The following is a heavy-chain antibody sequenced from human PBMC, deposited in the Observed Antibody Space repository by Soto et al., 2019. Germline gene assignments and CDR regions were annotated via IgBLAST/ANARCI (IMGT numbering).Heavy chain of an antibody. D-gene: IGHD1-1*01. CDR1: GGSFSGYY. J-gene: IGHJ4*02. CDR2: INRSGRT. V-gene: IGHV4-34*01. Sequence: SETLSLTCDVYGGSFSGYYWSWIRQPPGKGLEWIGEINRSGRTNYNPSLKSRVTMSVDTSKNQFSLNLNSVTAADTAVYYRAIMHTGTTTFDYWGQGTLATVSS. CDR3: AIMHTGTTTFDY.